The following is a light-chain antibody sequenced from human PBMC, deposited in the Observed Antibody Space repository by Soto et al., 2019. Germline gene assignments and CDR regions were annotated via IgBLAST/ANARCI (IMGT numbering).Light chain of an antibody. CDR2: AAS. Sequence: DIQMTQSPSSLSASVGDRVTISCRASQSIRNYVSWYQQKPGTAPKLLIRAASTLQSGVPSMFSSIGSGTDFTLTISSLQIEDFATYFCQQTDSTPQTFGQGTNVEI. CDR1: QSIRNY. CDR3: QQTDSTPQT. J-gene: IGKJ1*01. V-gene: IGKV1-39*01.